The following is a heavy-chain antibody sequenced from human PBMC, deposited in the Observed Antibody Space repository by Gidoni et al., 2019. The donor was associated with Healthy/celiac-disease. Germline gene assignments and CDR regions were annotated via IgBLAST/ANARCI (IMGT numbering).Heavy chain of an antibody. CDR3: ARVPGY. CDR2: IYHSGST. J-gene: IGHJ4*02. V-gene: IGHV4-38-2*02. CDR1: GYSISSGYY. Sequence: QVQLQESGPGLVKPSETLSLTCTVSGYSISSGYYWGWIRQPPGKGLEWIGSIYHSGSTYYNPSLKSRVTISVDTSKNQFSLKLSSVTAADTAVYYCARVPGYWGQGTLVTVSS.